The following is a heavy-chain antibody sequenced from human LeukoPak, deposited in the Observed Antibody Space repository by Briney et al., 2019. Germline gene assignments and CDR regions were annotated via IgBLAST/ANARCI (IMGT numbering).Heavy chain of an antibody. CDR3: ARIIAARSGTDAFDI. CDR2: MNPNSGNT. Sequence: ASVTVSCKASGYTFTSYDINWVRQATGQGLEWMGWMNPNSGNTGYAQKFQGRVTMTRNTSISTAYMELSSLRSEDTAVYYCARIIAARSGTDAFDIRGQGTMVTVSS. V-gene: IGHV1-8*01. D-gene: IGHD6-6*01. CDR1: GYTFTSYD. J-gene: IGHJ3*02.